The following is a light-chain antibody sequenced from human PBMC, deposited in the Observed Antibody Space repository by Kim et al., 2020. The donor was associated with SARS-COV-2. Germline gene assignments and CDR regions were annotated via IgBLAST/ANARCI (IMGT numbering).Light chain of an antibody. CDR2: LEQTGNY. Sequence: QLVLTQSSSASASPGSSVKLTCTLSSGHSSYTIAWHQQQPGKAPRYLMKLEQTGNYNKGSGVPDRFSGSNSGADRFLTISNLQSEDEADYYCETWDRNTRVFGGGTKLTVL. V-gene: IGLV4-60*03. J-gene: IGLJ3*02. CDR1: SGHSSYT. CDR3: ETWDRNTRV.